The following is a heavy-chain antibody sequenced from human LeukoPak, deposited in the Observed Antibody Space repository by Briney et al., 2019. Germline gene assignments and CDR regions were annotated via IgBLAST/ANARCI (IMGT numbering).Heavy chain of an antibody. J-gene: IGHJ4*02. CDR1: GFTFSIYW. CDR2: INSDGSTT. CDR3: AANSDYFSY. V-gene: IGHV3-74*01. D-gene: IGHD2-21*01. Sequence: GGSLRLSCAASGFTFSIYWMHWVRQAPGKGLLWVSHINSDGSTTSYADSVKGRFTISRDNAKNTLYLQMNSLRAEDTAVYYCAANSDYFSYWGQGTPVTVSS.